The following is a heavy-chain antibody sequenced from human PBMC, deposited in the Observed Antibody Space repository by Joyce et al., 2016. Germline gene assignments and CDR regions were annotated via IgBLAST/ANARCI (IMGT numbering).Heavy chain of an antibody. CDR2: IYHSSST. J-gene: IGHJ6*02. V-gene: IGHV4-30-2*01. CDR1: GGSVSSGGYS. D-gene: IGHD3-10*01. Sequence: QMQLQESGPGLVKPSQTLSLNCAVSGGSVSSGGYSWTWIRQPPGKGLAWIGHIYHSSSTYYNPSLRARVTMSVDRSKNQFSLKLRSVTAADTAVYYCARAYGSGSYSYYYGMDVWGQGTTVTVSS. CDR3: ARAYGSGSYSYYYGMDV.